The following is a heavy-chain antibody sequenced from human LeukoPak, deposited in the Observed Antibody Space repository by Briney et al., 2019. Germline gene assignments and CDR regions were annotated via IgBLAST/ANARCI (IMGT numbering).Heavy chain of an antibody. CDR1: GFTFSSYA. Sequence: GGSLRLSCAASGFTFSSYAIHWVRRAPGKGLEWVAVISYDGSNKYYADSVKGRFTISRDNSKNTLYLQMNSLRAEDTAVYYCARERGYSGYDYLYYYYGMDVWGQGTTVTVSS. CDR3: ARERGYSGYDYLYYYYGMDV. J-gene: IGHJ6*02. V-gene: IGHV3-30-3*01. CDR2: ISYDGSNK. D-gene: IGHD5-12*01.